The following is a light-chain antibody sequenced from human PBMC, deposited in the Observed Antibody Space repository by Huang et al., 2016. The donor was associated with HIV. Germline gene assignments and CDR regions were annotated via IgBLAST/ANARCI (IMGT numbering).Light chain of an antibody. CDR3: QQYYSTPLA. V-gene: IGKV4-1*01. CDR1: QSVLYSSNNKNF. Sequence: DIVMTQSPDSLAVSLGDRATINCKSSQSVLYSSNNKNFLAWYQQKPGQPPKLLIYWASTRESGVPDRFSGSGSETDFTRTITSLQAEDVAVYYCQQYYSTPLAFGGGTKVEIK. J-gene: IGKJ4*01. CDR2: WAS.